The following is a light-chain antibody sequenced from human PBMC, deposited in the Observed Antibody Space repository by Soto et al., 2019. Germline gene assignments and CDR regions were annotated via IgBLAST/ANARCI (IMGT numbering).Light chain of an antibody. CDR3: QHYVSTPIT. J-gene: IGKJ5*01. V-gene: IGKV3-20*01. CDR1: QSVTSNN. Sequence: EIVLTQSPGTLSLSPGERATLSCRASQSVTSNNLAWYQQKPGQAPRLLIYGASSRATGIPDRFSGSGSGTDFTLTISRLEPEDFAVYYCQHYVSTPITFGQGTRLEIK. CDR2: GAS.